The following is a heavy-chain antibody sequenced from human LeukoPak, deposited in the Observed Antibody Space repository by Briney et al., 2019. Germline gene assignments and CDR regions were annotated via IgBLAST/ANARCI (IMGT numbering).Heavy chain of an antibody. CDR3: ARSYYEYYYDSSGYYRPYFDY. V-gene: IGHV3-64*01. Sequence: AGGSLRLSCAASGFNFDIYAMHWVRQVPGRGLEYVAAISSNGDSPYYANSLRDRFTISRDNSKNTLYLQMNSLRAEDTAVYYCARSYYEYYYDSSGYYRPYFDYWGQGTLVTVSS. D-gene: IGHD3-22*01. CDR2: ISSNGDSP. CDR1: GFNFDIYA. J-gene: IGHJ4*02.